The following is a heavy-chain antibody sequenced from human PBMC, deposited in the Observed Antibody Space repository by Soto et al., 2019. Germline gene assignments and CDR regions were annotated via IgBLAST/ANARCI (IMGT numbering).Heavy chain of an antibody. V-gene: IGHV3-33*01. CDR2: IWYDGSNK. Sequence: QVQLVESGGGVVQPGGSLRLSCAASGFTFSSYGMHWVRQAPGKGLEWVAVIWYDGSNKYYADSVKGRFTISRDNSKNTLYLQMNSLRAEDTAVYYCARDEGNYYDSSGGSFDLWGRGTLVTVSS. J-gene: IGHJ2*01. CDR1: GFTFSSYG. D-gene: IGHD3-22*01. CDR3: ARDEGNYYDSSGGSFDL.